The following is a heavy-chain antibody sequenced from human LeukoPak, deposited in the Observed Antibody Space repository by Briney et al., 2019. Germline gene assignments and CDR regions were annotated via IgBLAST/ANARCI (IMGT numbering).Heavy chain of an antibody. V-gene: IGHV3-7*04. J-gene: IGHJ4*02. D-gene: IGHD3-16*01. Sequence: GGSLRLSCAASGFNFSSYWMSWVRQTPGKALEWVANIKFDGNERYYVDSVKGRFTISRDNANNSLYLQMNSLRAEDTAVYYCARGGTTAPDNWGQGTLVTVSS. CDR2: IKFDGNER. CDR1: GFNFSSYW. CDR3: ARGGTTAPDN.